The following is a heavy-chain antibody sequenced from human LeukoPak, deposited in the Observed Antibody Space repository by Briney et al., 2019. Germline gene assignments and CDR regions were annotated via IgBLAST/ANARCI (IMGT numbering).Heavy chain of an antibody. CDR2: VYYSGST. CDR1: SGSIGSSSNY. Sequence: SETLSLTCTVSSGSIGSSSNYWGWIRQAPGKGLEWIGNVYYSGSTFYNPSLKSRVTISVDTSKNQFSLKLSSVTAADTAVYYCARDLLYSSPGFDYWGQGTLVTVSS. J-gene: IGHJ4*02. V-gene: IGHV4-39*02. D-gene: IGHD6-13*01. CDR3: ARDLLYSSPGFDY.